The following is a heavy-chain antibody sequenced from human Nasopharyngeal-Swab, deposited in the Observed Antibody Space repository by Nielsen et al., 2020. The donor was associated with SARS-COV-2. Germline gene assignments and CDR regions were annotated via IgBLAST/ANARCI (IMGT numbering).Heavy chain of an antibody. J-gene: IGHJ5*02. CDR2: ISYDGSNK. D-gene: IGHD3-10*01. CDR3: AKGTITMVRGVIGWFDP. V-gene: IGHV3-30*18. Sequence: GGSLRLSCAASGFTSSSYGMHWVRQAPGKGLEWVAVISYDGSNKYYADSVKGRFTISRDNSENTLYMQMNSLRAEDTAVYYCAKGTITMVRGVIGWFDPWGQGTLVTVSS. CDR1: GFTSSSYG.